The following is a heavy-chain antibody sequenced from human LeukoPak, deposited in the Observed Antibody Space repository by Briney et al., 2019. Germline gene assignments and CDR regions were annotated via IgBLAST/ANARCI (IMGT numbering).Heavy chain of an antibody. CDR2: IIPILGIA. V-gene: IGHV1-69*04. J-gene: IGHJ4*02. CDR3: ARGEDSGGNLVDY. CDR1: GGTFSSYA. D-gene: IGHD2-15*01. Sequence: GASVKVSCKASGGTFSSYAISWVRQAPVKGLEWMGRIIPILGIANYAQEFQGRVTITADKSTSTAYMEVGSLRPEDTAVYYCARGEDSGGNLVDYWGQGTLVTVSS.